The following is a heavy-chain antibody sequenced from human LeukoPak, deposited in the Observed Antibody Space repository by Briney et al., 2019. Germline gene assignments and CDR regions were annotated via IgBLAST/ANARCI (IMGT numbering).Heavy chain of an antibody. V-gene: IGHV3-30*04. J-gene: IGHJ6*02. D-gene: IGHD5-18*01. Sequence: GGSLRLSCAASGFTFSSYAMHWVRQAPGKGLEWVAVISYDGSNKYYADSVKGRFTISRDNSKNTLYLQMNSLRAEDTAVYYCARALSRDTAMVTKPKYYYYYGMDVWGQGTTVTVSS. CDR3: ARALSRDTAMVTKPKYYYYYGMDV. CDR1: GFTFSSYA. CDR2: ISYDGSNK.